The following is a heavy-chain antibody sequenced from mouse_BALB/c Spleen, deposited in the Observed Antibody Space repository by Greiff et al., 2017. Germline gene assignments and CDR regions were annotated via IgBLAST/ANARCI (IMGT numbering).Heavy chain of an antibody. D-gene: IGHD1-1*01. V-gene: IGHV2-9*02. J-gene: IGHJ4*01. CDR1: GFSLTSYG. CDR2: IWAGGST. Sequence: QVQLKESGPGLVAPSQSLSITCTVSGFSLTSYGVHWVRQPPGKGLEWLGVIWAGGSTNYNSALMSRLSISKDNSKSQVFLKMNSLQTDDTAMYYCARVYGSSYYYAMDYWGQGTSVTVSS. CDR3: ARVYGSSYYYAMDY.